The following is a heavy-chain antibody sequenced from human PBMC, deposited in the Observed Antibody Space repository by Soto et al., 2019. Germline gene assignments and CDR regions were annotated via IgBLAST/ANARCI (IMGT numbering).Heavy chain of an antibody. V-gene: IGHV3-74*01. Sequence: GGSLRLSCAASGFTFSSYWMHWVRQAPGKGLVWVSRINSDGSSTSYADSVKGRFTISRDNAKNTLYLQMNSLRAEDTAVYYCARVREGRAIFGGHYYYMDVWGKGTTVTVSS. CDR2: INSDGSST. CDR3: ARVREGRAIFGGHYYYMDV. D-gene: IGHD3-3*01. CDR1: GFTFSSYW. J-gene: IGHJ6*03.